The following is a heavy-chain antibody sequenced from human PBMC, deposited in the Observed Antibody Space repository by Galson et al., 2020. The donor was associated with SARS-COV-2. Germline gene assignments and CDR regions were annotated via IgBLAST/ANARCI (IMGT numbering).Heavy chain of an antibody. Sequence: SVKVSCKASGGTFSSYAISWVRQAPGQGLEWMGGIIPIFGTANYAQKFQGRVTITADESTSTAYMELSSLRSEDTAVYYCARGYGSGSYPLFDYWGQGTLVTVSS. CDR2: IIPIFGTA. J-gene: IGHJ4*02. CDR3: ARGYGSGSYPLFDY. D-gene: IGHD3-10*01. CDR1: GGTFSSYA. V-gene: IGHV1-69*13.